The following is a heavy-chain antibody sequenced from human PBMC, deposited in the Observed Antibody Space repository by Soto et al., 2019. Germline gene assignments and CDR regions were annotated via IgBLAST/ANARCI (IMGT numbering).Heavy chain of an antibody. V-gene: IGHV3-30*02. D-gene: IGHD3-22*01. CDR3: VKGEYYYDSSGYYPFDY. CDR2: IWYDGSNK. CDR1: GFTFSSYG. Sequence: GGSLRLSCAASGFTFSSYGMHWVRQAPGKGLEWVALIWYDGSNKYYADSVKGRFTISRDNSKNTLYLQMSSLRADDTAVYYCVKGEYYYDSSGYYPFDYWGQGTLVTVSS. J-gene: IGHJ4*02.